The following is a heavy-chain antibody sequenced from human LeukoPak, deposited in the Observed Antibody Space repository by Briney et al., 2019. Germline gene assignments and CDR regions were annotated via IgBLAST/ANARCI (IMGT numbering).Heavy chain of an antibody. CDR3: ARDLETYYDSSGYVDY. CDR1: GFTFSDYY. Sequence: GGSLRLSCAASGFTFSDYYMSWIRQAPGKGLEWVSYISSSGSTIYYADSVKGRFTISRDNSKNTLYLQMNSLRAEDTAVYYCARDLETYYDSSGYVDYWGQGTLVTVSS. V-gene: IGHV3-11*04. CDR2: ISSSGSTI. J-gene: IGHJ4*02. D-gene: IGHD3-22*01.